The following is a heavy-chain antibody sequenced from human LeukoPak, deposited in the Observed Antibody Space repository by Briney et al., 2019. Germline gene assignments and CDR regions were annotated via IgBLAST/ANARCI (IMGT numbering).Heavy chain of an antibody. D-gene: IGHD3-10*01. V-gene: IGHV2-5*02. CDR2: IYWDDDK. CDR3: AHMLWFGKANFFDY. J-gene: IGHJ4*02. Sequence: ESGPTLVKPTQTLTLTCTFSGFSLSTSGVGVGWIRQPPGKALEWLALIYWDDDKRYSPSLKSRLTITKNPSKIQVVLTMTNMDPVDTATYYGAHMLWFGKANFFDYWGQGTLVTVSS. CDR1: GFSLSTSGVG.